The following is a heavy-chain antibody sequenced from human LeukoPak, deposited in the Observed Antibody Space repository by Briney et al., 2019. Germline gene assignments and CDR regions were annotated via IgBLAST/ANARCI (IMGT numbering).Heavy chain of an antibody. Sequence: ASVKVSCKASGYTFTGYYMHWVRQAPGQGLEWMGWINPNSGGTNYAQKFQGRVTMTRNTSISTAYMELSSLRSEDTAVYYCARDYDFWSGYAFDYWGQGTLVTVSS. J-gene: IGHJ4*02. CDR1: GYTFTGYY. D-gene: IGHD3-3*01. CDR2: INPNSGGT. CDR3: ARDYDFWSGYAFDY. V-gene: IGHV1-2*02.